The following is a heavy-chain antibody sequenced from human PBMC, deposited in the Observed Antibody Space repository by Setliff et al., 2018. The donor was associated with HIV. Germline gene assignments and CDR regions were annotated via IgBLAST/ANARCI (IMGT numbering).Heavy chain of an antibody. CDR1: GGSFNTYA. CDR3: ARGGVRGYSYGEAFDT. CDR2: IISIFDKA. D-gene: IGHD5-18*01. V-gene: IGHV1-69*13. Sequence: VASVKVSCKSSGGSFNTYAINWVRQAPGQGLEWMGGIISIFDKANYAQKFHGRLTITADDSTRTVYMELNSLGSGDTAVYYCARGGVRGYSYGEAFDTWGQGTLVTVSS. J-gene: IGHJ3*02.